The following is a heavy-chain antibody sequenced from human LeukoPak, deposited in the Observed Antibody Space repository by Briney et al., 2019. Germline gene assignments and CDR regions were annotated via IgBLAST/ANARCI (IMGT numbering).Heavy chain of an antibody. Sequence: SETLSLTCAVYGGSFSGYYWSWIRQPPGKGLEWIGEINHSGSTNYNPSLKSRVTISVDTSKNQFSLKLSSVTAADTAVYYCARGKVTYYDYIWGSYRHYLWRSIYDYWGQGTLVTVSS. CDR3: ARGKVTYYDYIWGSYRHYLWRSIYDY. CDR1: GGSFSGYY. CDR2: INHSGST. J-gene: IGHJ4*02. V-gene: IGHV4-34*01. D-gene: IGHD3-16*02.